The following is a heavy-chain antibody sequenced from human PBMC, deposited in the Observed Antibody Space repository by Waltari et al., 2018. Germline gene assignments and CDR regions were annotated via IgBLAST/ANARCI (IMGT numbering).Heavy chain of an antibody. D-gene: IGHD1-26*01. V-gene: IGHV1-69-2*01. CDR1: GYTFTDYY. J-gene: IGHJ4*02. CDR3: ATPPIVGATTCDY. Sequence: EVQLVQSGAEVKKPGATVKISCKASGYTFTDYYMHWVQQAPGKGLEWMGRVDHEAGETNYAEKFQGRVTITADTSTDTACMGPSSLRSEDTAVYYCATPPIVGATTCDYWGQGTLVTVSS. CDR2: VDHEAGET.